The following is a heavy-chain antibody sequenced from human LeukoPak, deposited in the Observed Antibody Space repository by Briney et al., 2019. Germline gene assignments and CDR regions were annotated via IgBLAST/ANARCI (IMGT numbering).Heavy chain of an antibody. CDR2: IYYTGST. J-gene: IGHJ4*02. CDR3: ARYIWGSYPTFEDY. V-gene: IGHV4-59*01. Sequence: PSETLSLTCSVSGDSISNYYWSWIRQPPGKGLEWIGYIYYTGSTNYNPSLKSRVTISVDTSKNQLSLKLNSVTAADTAVYYCARYIWGSYPTFEDYWGQGSLVTVSS. D-gene: IGHD3-16*02. CDR1: GDSISNYY.